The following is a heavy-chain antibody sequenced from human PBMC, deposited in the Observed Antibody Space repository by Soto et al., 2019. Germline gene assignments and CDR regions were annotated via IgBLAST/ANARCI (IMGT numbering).Heavy chain of an antibody. J-gene: IGHJ4*02. V-gene: IGHV3-23*01. CDR1: GFTFSILA. D-gene: IGHD6-19*01. CDR2: IDYSGGTT. Sequence: PGGSLRLSCAASGFTFSILATGWVRQAPGKGLEWVSVIDYSGGTTYYTDSVKGRFIISRDNSKKMLYLQMNSLRAEDTAVYYCAKDATRTSGWYYFDYWGQGALVTVSS. CDR3: AKDATRTSGWYYFDY.